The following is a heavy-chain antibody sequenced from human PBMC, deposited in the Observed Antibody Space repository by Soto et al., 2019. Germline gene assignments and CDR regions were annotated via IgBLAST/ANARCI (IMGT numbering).Heavy chain of an antibody. CDR3: AKDLLMIVVVSPFDY. CDR2: ISYDGSNK. Sequence: QVQLVESGGGVVQPGRSLRLSCAASGFTFSSYVMHWVRQAPGTGLEWVAVISYDGSNKYYADSVKGRFTISRDNSKNTLYLQMNSLRAEDTAVYYCAKDLLMIVVVSPFDYWGQGTLVTVSS. CDR1: GFTFSSYV. J-gene: IGHJ4*02. V-gene: IGHV3-30*18. D-gene: IGHD3-22*01.